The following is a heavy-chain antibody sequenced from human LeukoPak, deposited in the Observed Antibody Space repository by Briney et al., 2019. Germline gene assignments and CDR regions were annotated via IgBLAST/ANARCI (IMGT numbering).Heavy chain of an antibody. D-gene: IGHD6-13*01. V-gene: IGHV4-59*01. CDR2: IYYSGST. CDR1: GGSISSYY. J-gene: IGHJ4*02. CDR3: AREEGIAAAGALEY. Sequence: SETLSLTCTVSGGSISSYYWNWIRQPPGKGLEWVGYIYYSGSTNYYPSLKSRVTISVDTSMNQFSLKLNSVTAADTAVYYCAREEGIAAAGALEYWGQGILVTVSS.